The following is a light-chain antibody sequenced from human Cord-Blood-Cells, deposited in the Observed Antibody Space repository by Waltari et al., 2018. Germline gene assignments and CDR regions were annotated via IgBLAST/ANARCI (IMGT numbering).Light chain of an antibody. CDR3: CSYAGSYTFHVV. J-gene: IGLJ2*01. CDR1: SSDVGGYNY. Sequence: QSALTQPRSVSGSPGQSVTISCTGTSSDVGGYNYVTCYQQHPGKAPKLMIYEVSKRPSGVPDRFSGSKSGNTASLTISGLQAEDEADYYCCSYAGSYTFHVVFGGGTKLTVL. CDR2: EVS. V-gene: IGLV2-11*01.